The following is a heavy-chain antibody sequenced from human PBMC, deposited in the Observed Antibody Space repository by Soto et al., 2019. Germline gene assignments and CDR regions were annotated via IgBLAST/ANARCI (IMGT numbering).Heavy chain of an antibody. CDR2: ISAYNGNT. D-gene: IGHD3-16*01. J-gene: IGHJ5*02. CDR1: GYTFTSYG. V-gene: IGHV1-18*01. Sequence: QVQLVQSGAEVKKPGASVKVSCKASGYTFTSYGISWVRQAPGQGLEWMGWISAYNGNTNYAQKLQRKVKNTAATTTGTANMKLWMLLSSVTAEYSCARDRQVGWGAVNWFDPWGQGTLVTVSS. CDR3: ARDRQVGWGAVNWFDP.